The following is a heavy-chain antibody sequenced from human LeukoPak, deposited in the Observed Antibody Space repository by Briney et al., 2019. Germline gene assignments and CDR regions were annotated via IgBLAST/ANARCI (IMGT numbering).Heavy chain of an antibody. V-gene: IGHV3-23*01. CDR2: IYGGGGST. Sequence: PGGSLRLSCAASGFTFSSYAMNWVRQAPGKGLEWVSAIYGGGGSTYYADSVKGRFTISRDNSKNTLYLQMNSLRAEDTAVYYCARGIVEMPTRFFDYWGQGTLVTVSS. J-gene: IGHJ4*02. D-gene: IGHD5-24*01. CDR3: ARGIVEMPTRFFDY. CDR1: GFTFSSYA.